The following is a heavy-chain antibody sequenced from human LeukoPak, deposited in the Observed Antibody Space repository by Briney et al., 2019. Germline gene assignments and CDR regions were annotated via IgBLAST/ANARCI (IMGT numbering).Heavy chain of an antibody. Sequence: GGSLRLSCAVSGLTFSSSWMDWVRQAPGKGLEWVASINPDGNKKYSADSVKGRFTISRDNAKNTVYLHMNSLRVEDTAVYYCTSFYETNWGQGTLVTVSS. CDR3: TSFYETN. J-gene: IGHJ4*02. CDR2: INPDGNKK. CDR1: GLTFSSSW. V-gene: IGHV3-7*01. D-gene: IGHD2/OR15-2a*01.